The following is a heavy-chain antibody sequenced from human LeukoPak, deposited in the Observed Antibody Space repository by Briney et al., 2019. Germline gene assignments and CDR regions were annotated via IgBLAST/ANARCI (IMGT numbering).Heavy chain of an antibody. CDR2: ISTDGRDK. CDR3: AKGHMRYCSGGSCSYYFDY. Sequence: GGSLRLSCAASGFSFSNYAMHWVRQTPGEGLVWVAVISTDGRDKHYADSVKGRFTISRDNSKNTLYLQMNSLRAEDTAVYYCAKGHMRYCSGGSCSYYFDYWGQGTLVTVSS. D-gene: IGHD2-15*01. V-gene: IGHV3-30*04. CDR1: GFSFSNYA. J-gene: IGHJ4*02.